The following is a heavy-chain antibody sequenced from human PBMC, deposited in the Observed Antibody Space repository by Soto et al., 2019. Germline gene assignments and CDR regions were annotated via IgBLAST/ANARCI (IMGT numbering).Heavy chain of an antibody. D-gene: IGHD4-17*01. CDR3: ANRAAEYGDYVDY. Sequence: EVQLLESGGGLVQPGGSLRLSCAASGFTFSSYAMSWVRQAPGKGLEWVSVISGSGGSTYYADSVKGRFTISRDNSNNTLYLQMNSLRAEDTAVYYCANRAAEYGDYVDYWGQGTLVTVSS. V-gene: IGHV3-23*01. CDR2: ISGSGGST. J-gene: IGHJ4*02. CDR1: GFTFSSYA.